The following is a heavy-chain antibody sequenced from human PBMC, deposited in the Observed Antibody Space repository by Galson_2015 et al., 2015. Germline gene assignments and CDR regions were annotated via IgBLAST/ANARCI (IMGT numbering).Heavy chain of an antibody. V-gene: IGHV3-23*01. J-gene: IGHJ4*02. CDR3: AKDRCSGGSCYEFDY. Sequence: SLRLSCAASGFTFSSYAMSWVRQAPGKGLEWVSAISGSGGSTYYADSVKGRFTISRDNSKNTLYLQMNSLRAEDTAVYYCAKDRCSGGSCYEFDYWGQGTLVTVSS. CDR1: GFTFSSYA. CDR2: ISGSGGST. D-gene: IGHD2-15*01.